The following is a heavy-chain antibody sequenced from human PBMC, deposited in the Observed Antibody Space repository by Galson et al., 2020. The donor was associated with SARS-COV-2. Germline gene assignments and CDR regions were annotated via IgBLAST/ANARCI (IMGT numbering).Heavy chain of an antibody. V-gene: IGHV1-2*02. J-gene: IGHJ5*02. CDR3: ARENDYGGVNWFDP. D-gene: IGHD4-17*01. CDR1: GYTFTGYY. Sequence: ASVKVSCKASGYTFTGYYMHWVRQAPGQGLEWMGWINPNSGGTNYAQKFQGRVTMTRDTSISTAYMELSRLRSDDTAVYYCARENDYGGVNWFDPWGQGTLVTVSS. CDR2: INPNSGGT.